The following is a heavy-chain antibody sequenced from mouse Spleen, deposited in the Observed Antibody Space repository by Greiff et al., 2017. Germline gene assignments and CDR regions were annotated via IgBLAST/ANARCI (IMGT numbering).Heavy chain of an antibody. CDR1: GFTFSSFG. CDR3: ARDGYDREYYYAMDY. J-gene: IGHJ4*01. V-gene: IGHV5-17*02. CDR2: ISSGSSTI. Sequence: EVKLMESGGGLVQPGGSRKLSCAASGFTFSSFGMHWVRQAPEKGLEWVAYISSGSSTIYYADTVKGRFTISRDNPKNTLFLQMTSLRSEDTAMYYCARDGYDREYYYAMDYWGQGTSVTVSS. D-gene: IGHD2-2*01.